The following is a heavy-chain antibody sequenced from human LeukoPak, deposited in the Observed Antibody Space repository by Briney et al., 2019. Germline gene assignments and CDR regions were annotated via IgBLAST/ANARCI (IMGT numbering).Heavy chain of an antibody. CDR3: ARDDYREMFDI. CDR1: GGSISNYY. CDR2: LLGSGST. D-gene: IGHD3-16*01. V-gene: IGHV4-4*07. Sequence: PSETLSLTCTVSGGSISNYYWNWIRQPAGKGLEWIGRLLGSGSTDYNPSLKSRVTMSVDTSKNQFSLKLISVTAADTAVYYCARDDYREMFDIWGQGTMVTVSS. J-gene: IGHJ3*02.